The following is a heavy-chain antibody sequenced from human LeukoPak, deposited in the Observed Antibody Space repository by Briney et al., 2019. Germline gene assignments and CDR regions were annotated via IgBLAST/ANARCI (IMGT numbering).Heavy chain of an antibody. CDR2: IYSGGDT. Sequence: GGSLRLSCAASGFTISSNYMNWVRQAPGKGLDWVSIIYSGGDTYYADSVKGRFTISRDNSKNTLYLQMNSLRAEDTAVYYCTRGPGSTWYSDYWGQGTLVTVSS. D-gene: IGHD6-13*01. CDR3: TRGPGSTWYSDY. CDR1: GFTISSNY. V-gene: IGHV3-66*02. J-gene: IGHJ4*02.